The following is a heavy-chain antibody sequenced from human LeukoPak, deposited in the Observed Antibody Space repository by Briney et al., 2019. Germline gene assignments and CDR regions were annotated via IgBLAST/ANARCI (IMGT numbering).Heavy chain of an antibody. CDR1: GGSISSYY. Sequence: PSETLSLTCTVSGGSISSYYWSWIRQPPGKGLEWIGYIYYSGCTNYNPSLKSRVAISVDTSKNQFSLKLSSVTAADTAVYYCARDRGYSSGWYEVDAFDIWGQGTMVTVSS. D-gene: IGHD6-19*01. V-gene: IGHV4-59*01. J-gene: IGHJ3*02. CDR3: ARDRGYSSGWYEVDAFDI. CDR2: IYYSGCT.